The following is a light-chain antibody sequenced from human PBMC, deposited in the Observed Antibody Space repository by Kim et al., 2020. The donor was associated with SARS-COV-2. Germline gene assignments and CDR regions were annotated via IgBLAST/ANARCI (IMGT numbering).Light chain of an antibody. J-gene: IGLJ1*01. Sequence: QSALTQPASVSGSPGQSITISCTGTSSDVGGYNYVSWYQQHTGKAPKLMIYDVSNRPSGVSNRFSGSKSGNTASLIISGLQAEDEADYYCSSYTSSSNYVFGTGTKVTVL. V-gene: IGLV2-14*03. CDR1: SSDVGGYNY. CDR3: SSYTSSSNYV. CDR2: DVS.